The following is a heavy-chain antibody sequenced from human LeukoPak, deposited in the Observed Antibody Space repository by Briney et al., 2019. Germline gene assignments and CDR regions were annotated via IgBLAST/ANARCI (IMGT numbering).Heavy chain of an antibody. CDR3: AKSGPVKLRLFSPFDY. V-gene: IGHV3-23*01. Sequence: PGGSLRLSCAASGFTFSAYALSWVRQTPGKGLEYVSTISGTGGSTYHADSVRGRFTISRDNSKSTLSLQMNSLRAEDTAIYYCAKSGPVKLRLFSPFDYWGQGTLVTVSS. D-gene: IGHD1-26*01. CDR1: GFTFSAYA. J-gene: IGHJ4*02. CDR2: ISGTGGST.